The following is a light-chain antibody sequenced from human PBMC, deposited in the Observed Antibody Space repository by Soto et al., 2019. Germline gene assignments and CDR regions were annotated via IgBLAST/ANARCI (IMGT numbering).Light chain of an antibody. Sequence: DIQMTQSPSSLSASVGDRVTITCRTSQSISNYLNWYQQRPGKAPKLLIYAASSLPSGVPSRFSGSASGTDCTLTISSLQPEDFATYYCQQRDITPYTFGQGTKLEI. V-gene: IGKV1-39*01. CDR1: QSISNY. J-gene: IGKJ2*01. CDR3: QQRDITPYT. CDR2: AAS.